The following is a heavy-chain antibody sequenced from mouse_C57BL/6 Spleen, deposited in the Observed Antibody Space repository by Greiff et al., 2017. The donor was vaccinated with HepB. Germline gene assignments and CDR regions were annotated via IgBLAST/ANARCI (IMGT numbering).Heavy chain of an antibody. CDR1: GYTFTDYE. V-gene: IGHV1-15*01. J-gene: IGHJ2*01. CDR2: IDPETGGT. CDR3: TGFYYGSSY. D-gene: IGHD1-1*01. Sequence: QVQLKESGAELVRPGASVTLSCKASGYTFTDYEMHWVKQTPVHGLEWIGAIDPETGGTAYNQKFKGKAILTADKSSSTAYMELRSLTSEDSAVYYCTGFYYGSSYWGQGTTLTVSS.